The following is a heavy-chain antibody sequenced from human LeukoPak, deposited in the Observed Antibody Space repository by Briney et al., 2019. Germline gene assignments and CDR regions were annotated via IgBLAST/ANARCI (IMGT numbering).Heavy chain of an antibody. CDR2: ISGSGGST. D-gene: IGHD5-12*01. CDR3: AAYSDYDGYYFDY. Sequence: GGSLRLSCAASGFTFSSYAMNWVRQAPGKGLEWVSGISGSGGSTYHADSVKGRFTNPRDNSKNTLYLQMNSLRAEDTAVYYCAAYSDYDGYYFDYWGQGTLVTVSS. V-gene: IGHV3-23*01. J-gene: IGHJ4*02. CDR1: GFTFSSYA.